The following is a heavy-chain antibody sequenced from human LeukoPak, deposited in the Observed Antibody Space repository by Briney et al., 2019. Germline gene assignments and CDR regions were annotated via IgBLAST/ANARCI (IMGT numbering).Heavy chain of an antibody. D-gene: IGHD4-17*01. CDR3: ARAFYGDLDY. CDR2: ISSGGSTV. Sequence: GGSLRLSCAASGFTFSNYAMNWVRQAPGKGLEWVSYISSGGSTVYYADSVKGRFTISRDNAKNSLYLQMSSLRAEDTAVYYCARAFYGDLDYWGQGTLVTVSS. V-gene: IGHV3-48*03. J-gene: IGHJ4*02. CDR1: GFTFSNYA.